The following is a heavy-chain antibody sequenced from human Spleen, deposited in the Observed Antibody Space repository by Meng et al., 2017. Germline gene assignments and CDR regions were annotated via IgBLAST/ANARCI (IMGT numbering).Heavy chain of an antibody. D-gene: IGHD4-17*01. CDR1: GYTFTCYY. Sequence: QVQLVQAGAEVKKPGASVKGSCKASGYTFTCYYMHWVRQAPGQGLEWMGRINPNSDGTNYAQKFQGRVTMTRETSIRTAYIELSRLRSDDTAVYYCARGDYGDYLVYDYWGQGTLVTVSS. J-gene: IGHJ4*02. CDR3: ARGDYGDYLVYDY. CDR2: INPNSDGT. V-gene: IGHV1-2*06.